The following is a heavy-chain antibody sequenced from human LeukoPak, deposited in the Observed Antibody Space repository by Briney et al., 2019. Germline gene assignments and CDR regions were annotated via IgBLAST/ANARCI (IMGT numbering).Heavy chain of an antibody. CDR2: ISSSSSYI. J-gene: IGHJ5*02. Sequence: PGGSLRLSCAASGFTFSSYSMNWVRQAPGKGLEWVSSISSSSSYIYYADSVKGRFTISRDNAKNSLYLQMNSLRAEDTAVYYCARYSSGWYDWFDPWGQGTLVTVSP. D-gene: IGHD6-19*01. V-gene: IGHV3-21*01. CDR1: GFTFSSYS. CDR3: ARYSSGWYDWFDP.